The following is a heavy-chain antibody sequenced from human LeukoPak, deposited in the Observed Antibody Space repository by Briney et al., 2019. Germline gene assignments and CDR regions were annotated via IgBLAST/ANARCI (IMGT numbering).Heavy chain of an antibody. CDR2: ISSGSRTI. D-gene: IGHD3-22*01. J-gene: IGHJ4*02. CDR3: ARDEKDSGAYHLGHYFDH. Sequence: GGSLRLSCAASGFTFSDYYMTWIRQAPGKGLEWVSYISSGSRTINYADSVKGRFTISRDNAKNSLHLQMNSLRAEDTAVYYCARDEKDSGAYHLGHYFDHWGQGTPVTVSS. V-gene: IGHV3-11*04. CDR1: GFTFSDYY.